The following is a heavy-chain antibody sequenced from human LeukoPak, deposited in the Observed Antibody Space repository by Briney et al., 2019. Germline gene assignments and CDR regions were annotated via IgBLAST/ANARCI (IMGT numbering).Heavy chain of an antibody. Sequence: GASVKVSCKASGYTFTSYAMNWVRQAPGQGLEWMGWINTDTGNPTYAQGFTGRFVFSLDTSVSTAYLQISSLKAEDTAVYYCARVSAPIYYYFMDVWGKGTTVTVSS. CDR2: INTDTGNP. J-gene: IGHJ6*03. V-gene: IGHV7-4-1*02. CDR3: ARVSAPIYYYFMDV. CDR1: GYTFTSYA.